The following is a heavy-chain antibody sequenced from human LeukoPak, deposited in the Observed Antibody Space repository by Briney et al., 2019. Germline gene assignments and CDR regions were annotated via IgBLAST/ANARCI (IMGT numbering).Heavy chain of an antibody. D-gene: IGHD6-19*01. J-gene: IGHJ4*02. CDR3: ARKSSGWYARTLDY. CDR1: GYTFTSYG. V-gene: IGHV1-18*01. CDR2: ISAYNGNT. Sequence: GASVKVSCKDSGYTFTSYGISWVRQAPGQGLEWMGWISAYNGNTNYAQKLQGRVTMTTDTSTSTAYMELRSLRSDDTAVYYCARKSSGWYARTLDYWGQGTLVTVSS.